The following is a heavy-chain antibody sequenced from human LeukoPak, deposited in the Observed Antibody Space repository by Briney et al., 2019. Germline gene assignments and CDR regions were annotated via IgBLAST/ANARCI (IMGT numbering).Heavy chain of an antibody. V-gene: IGHV3-21*01. CDR2: ISSSGTYI. CDR1: GFTFSTYS. D-gene: IGHD5-18*01. CDR3: ARHLSGVTGYTYGRGIDY. J-gene: IGHJ4*02. Sequence: PGGSLRLSCAASGFTFSTYSMHWVRQAPGKGLEWVSSISSSGTYIYYADSVKGRFTISRDNAKTSLYLQMNSLRAEDTAVYYCARHLSGVTGYTYGRGIDYWGQGTLVTVSS.